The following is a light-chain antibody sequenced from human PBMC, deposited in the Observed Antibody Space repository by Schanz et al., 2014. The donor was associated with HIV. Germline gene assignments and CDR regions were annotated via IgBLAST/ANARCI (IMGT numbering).Light chain of an antibody. CDR1: SSDVGGHNY. CDR2: EVS. V-gene: IGLV2-8*01. CDR3: SSYAATSNVL. J-gene: IGLJ3*02. Sequence: QSALTQPASVSGSPGQSITISCTGTSSDVGGHNYVSWSQHHPGKAPKLIIFEVSERPSGVPDRFSGSKSGNTASLAISGLQSEDEADYYCSSYAATSNVLFGGGTKLTVL.